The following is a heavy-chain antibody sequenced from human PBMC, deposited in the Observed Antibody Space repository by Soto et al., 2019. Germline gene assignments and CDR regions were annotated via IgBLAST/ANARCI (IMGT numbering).Heavy chain of an antibody. D-gene: IGHD7-27*01. CDR3: AKPRGPWGPYYGMDV. CDR1: GFTFSSYA. J-gene: IGHJ6*02. CDR2: ISGSGGST. Sequence: GSLRLSCAASGFTFSSYAMSWVRQAPGKGLEWVSAISGSGGSTYYADSVKGGFTISRDNSKNTLYLQMNSLRAEDTAVYYCAKPRGPWGPYYGMDVWGQGTTVTVSS. V-gene: IGHV3-23*01.